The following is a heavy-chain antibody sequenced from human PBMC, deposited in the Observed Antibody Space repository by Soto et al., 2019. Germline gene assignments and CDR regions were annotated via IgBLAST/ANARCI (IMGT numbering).Heavy chain of an antibody. D-gene: IGHD4-4*01. CDR3: ARTYSTYFYGMDV. CDR2: ISYDGNNR. Sequence: GGSLRLSCVASKFTFSSYSIHWVRQAPGKGLEWVALISYDGNNRYYVDSVKGRFTISRDNSKNTVYLQMNSLRAEDSAVYYCARTYSTYFYGMDVWGQGTTVTVSS. CDR1: KFTFSSYS. J-gene: IGHJ6*02. V-gene: IGHV3-30-3*01.